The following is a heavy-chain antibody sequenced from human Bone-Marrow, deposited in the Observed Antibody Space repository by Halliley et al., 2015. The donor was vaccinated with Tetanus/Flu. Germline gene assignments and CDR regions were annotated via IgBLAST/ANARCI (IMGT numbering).Heavy chain of an antibody. Sequence: SLRLSCAALGFTVRDQAMHWIRQIPGKGLEWVSGIYWNSGGIDYADSVKGRFTISRDNAKNALYLQMDSLRVEDTAVYYCVGGSGWLPDYWGQGTLVTVSS. CDR1: GFTVRDQA. J-gene: IGHJ4*02. V-gene: IGHV3-9*01. CDR3: VGGSGWLPDY. D-gene: IGHD1-26*01. CDR2: IYWNSGGI.